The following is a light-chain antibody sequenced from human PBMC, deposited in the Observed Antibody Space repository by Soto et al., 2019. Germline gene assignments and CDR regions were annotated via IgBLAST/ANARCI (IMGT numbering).Light chain of an antibody. J-gene: IGKJ1*01. CDR1: QTISSW. CDR3: QQYNSYST. CDR2: KAS. Sequence: DFQMTQSPSTLSASVGDRVTITCRASQTISSWLAWYQQKPGKAPKLLIYKASTLKSGVPSRFSGSGSGTEFTLTISSLQPDDFATYYCQQYNSYSTFGQGTKVDIK. V-gene: IGKV1-5*03.